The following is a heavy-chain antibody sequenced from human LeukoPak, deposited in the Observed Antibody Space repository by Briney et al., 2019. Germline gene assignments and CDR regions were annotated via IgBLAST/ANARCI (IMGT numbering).Heavy chain of an antibody. CDR3: TRGGAFDI. D-gene: IGHD3-16*01. Sequence: GGSLRLSCAASGFTVSNNYISWVRQAPGKGLEWVSVIQSDGSTYYADSVRGRFTISRDNSKNTLYLQMNSLRAEYTAVYYCTRGGAFDIWGQGTMVTVSS. CDR2: IQSDGST. CDR1: GFTVSNNY. V-gene: IGHV3-66*02. J-gene: IGHJ3*02.